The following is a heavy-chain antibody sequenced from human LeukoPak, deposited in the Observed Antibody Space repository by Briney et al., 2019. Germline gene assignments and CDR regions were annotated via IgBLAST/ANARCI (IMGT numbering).Heavy chain of an antibody. D-gene: IGHD4-11*01. CDR1: GGTFSSYA. V-gene: IGHV1-69*13. CDR3: ARGTPTTRDFDS. CDR2: IIPIFGTA. Sequence: GASVKVSCKASGGTFSSYAISWVRQAPGQGLEWMGGIIPIFGTADYAQKFQGRVTITADESTSTAYMELNSLRAEDTAVYYCARGTPTTRDFDSWGQGTLVTVSS. J-gene: IGHJ4*02.